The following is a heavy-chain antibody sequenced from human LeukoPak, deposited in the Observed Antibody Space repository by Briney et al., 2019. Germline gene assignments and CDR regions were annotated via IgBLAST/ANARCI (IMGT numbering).Heavy chain of an antibody. CDR2: IYYSGST. J-gene: IGHJ4*02. V-gene: IGHV4-59*01. D-gene: IGHD3-10*01. Sequence: SETLSLTCTVSGGSISNYYWSWIRQPPGKGLEWIGYIYYSGSTNYNPSLKSRVTISVDTSKNQLSLKLSSVTAADTAVYYCARDGAGLTFMVRGVIGPLDYWGQGTLVTVSS. CDR1: GGSISNYY. CDR3: ARDGAGLTFMVRGVIGPLDY.